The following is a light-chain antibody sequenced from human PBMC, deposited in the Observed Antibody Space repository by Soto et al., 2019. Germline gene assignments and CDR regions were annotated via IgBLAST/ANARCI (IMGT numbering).Light chain of an antibody. CDR3: QQSYSSPWT. J-gene: IGKJ1*01. CDR1: QSISSY. CDR2: AAS. V-gene: IGKV1-39*01. Sequence: DIQMTQSPSSLSASVGDRVTITCRASQSISSYLNWYQQKPGKAPKFLIFAASSLQSGVLSRFSGSGSGTDFTLTISSLQPEDFATYYCQQSYSSPWTFGQGTKVEIK.